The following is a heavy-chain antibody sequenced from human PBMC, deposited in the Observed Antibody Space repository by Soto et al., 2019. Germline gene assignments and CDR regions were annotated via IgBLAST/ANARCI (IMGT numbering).Heavy chain of an antibody. D-gene: IGHD3-3*01. V-gene: IGHV4-59*01. J-gene: IGHJ6*03. CDR3: ASQRTTYYDFWSGCAALYYMDV. CDR1: GGSISSYY. CDR2: IYYSGST. Sequence: SETLSLTCTVSGGSISSYYWSWIRQPPGKGLEWIGYIYYSGSTNYNPSLKSRVTISVDTSKNQFSLKLSSVTAADTAVYYCASQRTTYYDFWSGCAALYYMDVWGKGTTVTVSS.